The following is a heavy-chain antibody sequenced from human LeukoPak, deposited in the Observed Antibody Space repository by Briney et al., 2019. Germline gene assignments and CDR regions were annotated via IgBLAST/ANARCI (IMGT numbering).Heavy chain of an antibody. CDR1: GGSISSYY. V-gene: IGHV4-39*01. D-gene: IGHD2-21*01. CDR2: IYYSGST. J-gene: IGHJ3*02. Sequence: SETLSLTCTVSGGSISSYYWGWIRQPPGKGLEWIGSIYYSGSTYYNPSLKSRVTISVDTSKNQFSLKLSSVTAADTAVYYCARPVAYCGGDCYSGDAFDIWGQGTMVTVSS. CDR3: ARPVAYCGGDCYSGDAFDI.